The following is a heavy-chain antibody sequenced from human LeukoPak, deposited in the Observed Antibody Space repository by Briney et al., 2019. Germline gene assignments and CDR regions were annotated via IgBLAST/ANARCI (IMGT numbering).Heavy chain of an antibody. CDR2: INPNSGGT. Sequence: ASVKVSCKASGYTFTGYYMHWVRQAPGQGLEWMGWINPNSGGTNYAQKFQGRVTMTRDTSISTAYMELSRLRSDDTAVYYCARADYSSSWYEGYYYYYMDVWGKGTTVTVSS. V-gene: IGHV1-2*02. D-gene: IGHD6-13*01. CDR1: GYTFTGYY. CDR3: ARADYSSSWYEGYYYYYMDV. J-gene: IGHJ6*03.